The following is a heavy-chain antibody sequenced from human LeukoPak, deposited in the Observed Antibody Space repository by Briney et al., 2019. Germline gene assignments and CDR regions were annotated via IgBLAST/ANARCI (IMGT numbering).Heavy chain of an antibody. V-gene: IGHV3-23*01. CDR2: ISGSGGST. CDR1: GFTFSSYA. Sequence: PGGSLRLSCAASGFTFSSYAMSWVRQAPGKGLEWVSAISGSGGSTYYADSVKGRFTISRDNSKNTPYLQLNSLRAEDTAVYYCVKGDCSTGRCGIDYWGQGTLVTVSS. D-gene: IGHD2-2*01. CDR3: VKGDCSTGRCGIDY. J-gene: IGHJ4*02.